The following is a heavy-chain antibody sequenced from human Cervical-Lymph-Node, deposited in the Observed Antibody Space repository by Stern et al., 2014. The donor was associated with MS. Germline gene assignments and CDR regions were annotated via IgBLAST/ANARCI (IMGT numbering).Heavy chain of an antibody. J-gene: IGHJ4*02. Sequence: VQLVESGPGLVKPSQTLSLTCTVSGASISSGTSYWSWIRQPAGGGLEWIGRLHASGATYYNPSLKSRVPISGDTSKNQFPLNLNSVTAADTAVYYCARGHWELLGNNYFDSWGQGTLVTVSS. V-gene: IGHV4-61*02. CDR3: ARGHWELLGNNYFDS. CDR1: GASISSGTSY. CDR2: LHASGAT. D-gene: IGHD1-26*01.